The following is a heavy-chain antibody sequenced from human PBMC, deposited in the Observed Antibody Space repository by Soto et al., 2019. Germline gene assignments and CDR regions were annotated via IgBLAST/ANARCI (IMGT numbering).Heavy chain of an antibody. CDR2: ISSSSSTI. Sequence: LRLSCAASGFTFSSYSMNWVRQAPGKGLEWVSYISSSSSTIYYADSVKGRFTISRDNAKNSLYLQMNSLRDEDTAVYYCSRVDYYGSGSHRWGQGTMVTSPQ. CDR1: GFTFSSYS. CDR3: SRVDYYGSGSHR. J-gene: IGHJ4*02. V-gene: IGHV3-48*02. D-gene: IGHD3-10*01.